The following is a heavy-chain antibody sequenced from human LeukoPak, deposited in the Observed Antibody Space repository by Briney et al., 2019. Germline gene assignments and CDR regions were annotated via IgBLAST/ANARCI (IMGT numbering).Heavy chain of an antibody. Sequence: SELLSLTYTVSGYYLSSGYYWGWIRRPPGKGLAWIASIYHSGSTYYNPARKNRVPIIVDTSTNQFSLKLRSVTAADKAVYYCARVSEIAAAGHFDYWGQGTLVTVSS. D-gene: IGHD6-13*01. J-gene: IGHJ4*02. CDR1: GYYLSSGYY. V-gene: IGHV4-38-2*02. CDR3: ARVSEIAAAGHFDY. CDR2: IYHSGST.